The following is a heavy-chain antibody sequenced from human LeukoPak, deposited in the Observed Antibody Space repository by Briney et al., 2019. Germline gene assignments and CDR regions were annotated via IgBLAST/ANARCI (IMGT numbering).Heavy chain of an antibody. D-gene: IGHD6-19*01. CDR2: MNPNSGNT. CDR3: ARSATRIAVAGHHSGY. Sequence: ASVKVSCKASGYTFTSCDINWVRQATGQGVEWMGWMNPNSGNTGYAQKFQGRVTMTRNTSISTDYMELSSLRSEDTAVYYCARSATRIAVAGHHSGYWGQGTLVTVSS. CDR1: GYTFTSCD. V-gene: IGHV1-8*01. J-gene: IGHJ4*02.